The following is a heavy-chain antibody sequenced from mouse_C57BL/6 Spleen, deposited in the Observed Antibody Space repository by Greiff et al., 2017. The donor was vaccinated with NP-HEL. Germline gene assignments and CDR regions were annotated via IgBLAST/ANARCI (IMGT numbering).Heavy chain of an antibody. CDR2: IDPSDSYT. CDR1: GYTFTSYW. D-gene: IGHD1-1*01. V-gene: IGHV1-69*01. Sequence: VQLQQPGAELVMPGASVKLSCKASGYTFTSYWMHWVKQRPGQGLEWIGEIDPSDSYTNYNQKFKGKSTLTVDKSSSTAYMQLSSLTSEDSAVYYCARKGVYYYGSSLYYFDYWGQGTTLTVSS. CDR3: ARKGVYYYGSSLYYFDY. J-gene: IGHJ2*01.